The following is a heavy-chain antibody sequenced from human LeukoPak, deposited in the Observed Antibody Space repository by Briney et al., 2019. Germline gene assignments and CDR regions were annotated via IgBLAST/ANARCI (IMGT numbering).Heavy chain of an antibody. CDR1: GGTFSSYA. Sequence: SVKVSCKASGGTFSSYAISWVRQAPGQGLEWMGGIIPIFGTASYAQKFQGRVTMTWNTSISTAYMELSSLRSEDTAVYYCARQYRHQPDLGQGTLVNVSS. J-gene: IGHJ4*02. CDR3: ARQYRHQPD. V-gene: IGHV1-69*06. D-gene: IGHD2-2*01. CDR2: IIPIFGTA.